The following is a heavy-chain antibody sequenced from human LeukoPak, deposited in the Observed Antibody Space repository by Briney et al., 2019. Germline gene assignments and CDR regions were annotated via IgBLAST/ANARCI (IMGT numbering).Heavy chain of an antibody. V-gene: IGHV3-23*01. Sequence: SGGSLRLSCAVSGFTFSSYAVSWVRQAPGKGLEWVSAISDTGGGTHYADSVKGRFTISRDNSKDTLYLQMNSLRAEDTAVYYCAKGIDSSGYYPFDHWGQGTLVTVSS. CDR1: GFTFSSYA. CDR3: AKGIDSSGYYPFDH. CDR2: ISDTGGGT. J-gene: IGHJ4*02. D-gene: IGHD3-22*01.